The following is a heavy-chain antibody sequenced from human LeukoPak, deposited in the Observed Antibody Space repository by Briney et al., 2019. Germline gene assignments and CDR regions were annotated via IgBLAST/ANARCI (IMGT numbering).Heavy chain of an antibody. Sequence: SETLSLTCTVSGGSISSYYWSWIRQPAGKGLEWIGRTYISGSTNYNPSLKSRVTMSLDTSKNQFSLKLSSVIAADTAVYYCAREPYYYDTSGSDAFDIWGQGTMVTVSS. V-gene: IGHV4-4*07. CDR3: AREPYYYDTSGSDAFDI. CDR1: GGSISSYY. CDR2: TYISGST. J-gene: IGHJ3*02. D-gene: IGHD3-22*01.